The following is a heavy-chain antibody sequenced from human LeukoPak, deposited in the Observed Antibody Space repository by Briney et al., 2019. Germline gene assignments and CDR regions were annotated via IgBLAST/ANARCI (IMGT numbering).Heavy chain of an antibody. CDR3: ARVSRSGYSSDY. CDR1: GFTFSSYS. D-gene: IGHD6-13*01. CDR2: ISSSSSYI. J-gene: IGHJ4*02. Sequence: GGSLRLSCAASGFTFSSYSMNWVRQAPGKGLEWVSSISSSSSYIYYADSVKGRFTISRDNAKNSLYLQMNSLRAEDTAVYYCARVSRSGYSSDYWGQGTLVTVSS. V-gene: IGHV3-21*01.